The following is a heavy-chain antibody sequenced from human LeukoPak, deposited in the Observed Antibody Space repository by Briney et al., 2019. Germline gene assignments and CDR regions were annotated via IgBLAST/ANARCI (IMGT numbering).Heavy chain of an antibody. J-gene: IGHJ4*02. CDR3: ARRLDSSGYYSFDY. Sequence: ASVKVSCKASGYTFTSYGISWVRQAPGQGLEWMGWINTNTGDPTYAQGFTGRFVFSLDTSVSTAYLQISSLKAEDTAVYYCARRLDSSGYYSFDYWGQGTLVTVSS. V-gene: IGHV7-4-1*02. D-gene: IGHD3-22*01. CDR2: INTNTGDP. CDR1: GYTFTSYG.